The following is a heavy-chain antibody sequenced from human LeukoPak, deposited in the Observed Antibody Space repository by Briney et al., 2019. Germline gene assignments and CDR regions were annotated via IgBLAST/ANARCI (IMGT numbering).Heavy chain of an antibody. CDR2: LYYSGIT. D-gene: IGHD6-13*01. V-gene: IGHV4-39*01. CDR3: ARTATSGYSNSRDDY. CDR1: GGSISSSSYY. J-gene: IGHJ4*02. Sequence: PSETLSLTCTVSGGSISSSSYYWGWIRQPPGKGLEWIGSLYYSGITYYNPSLKSRVTISVDTSKNQFSLKLSSVTAADTAVYYCARTATSGYSNSRDDYWGERTPVTVSS.